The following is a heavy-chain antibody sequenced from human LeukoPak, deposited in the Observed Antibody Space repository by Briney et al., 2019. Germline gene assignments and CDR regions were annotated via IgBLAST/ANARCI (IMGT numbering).Heavy chain of an antibody. CDR1: GGSISNYY. J-gene: IGHJ5*02. V-gene: IGHV4-59*08. CDR2: IYYSGNT. Sequence: SETLSLTCTVSGGSISNYYWSWIRQPPGKELEWIGYIYYSGNTNYNPSLKSRVTISVDTSKNQFSLKLSSVTAADTAVYYCARHTDNWFEPWGQGTLVTVSS. CDR3: ARHTDNWFEP.